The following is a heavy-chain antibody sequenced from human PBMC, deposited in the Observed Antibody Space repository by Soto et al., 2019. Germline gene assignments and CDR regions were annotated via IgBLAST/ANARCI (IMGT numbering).Heavy chain of an antibody. CDR2: IKQDGSEK. J-gene: IGHJ4*02. CDR1: GFTFSRYW. Sequence: GGSLRLSCAASGFTFSRYWMTWVRQAPGKGLEWVANIKQDGSEKHYVDSVKGRFTISRDNAENSLYLQMNSLRAEDTALYYCARMGDTSGYSRARADYWDQETLVTVSS. V-gene: IGHV3-7*03. CDR3: ARMGDTSGYSRARADY. D-gene: IGHD3-22*01.